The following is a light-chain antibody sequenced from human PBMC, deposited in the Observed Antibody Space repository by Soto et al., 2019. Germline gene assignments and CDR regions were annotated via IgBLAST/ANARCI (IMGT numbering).Light chain of an antibody. CDR3: QQRSNWPPT. V-gene: IGKV3-11*01. J-gene: IGKJ4*01. CDR1: QSVSTY. Sequence: DIVLTQSPATRSLSPGERATLSCRASQSVSTYLAWYQQKPGQAPRLLIHDTSNRATGIPARFSGSGSGTDFILTISSLETEDFAVYYCQQRSNWPPTFGGGTKVEIK. CDR2: DTS.